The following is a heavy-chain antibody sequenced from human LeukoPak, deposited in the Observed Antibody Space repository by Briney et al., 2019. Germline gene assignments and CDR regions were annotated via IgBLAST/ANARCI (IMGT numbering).Heavy chain of an antibody. CDR2: VAYTGST. V-gene: IGHV4-30-4*01. D-gene: IGHD2-2*01. J-gene: IGHJ6*02. CDR3: ARGRGYQLLPPYYYYGMDV. Sequence: SETLSLTCTVSGASITSGEFYCSWIRQSPGKGLEWIGYVAYTGSTNYNPSLRSRVTMSLDMSKNQFSLKLSSVTAADTAVYYCARGRGYQLLPPYYYYGMDVWGQGTTVTVSS. CDR1: GASITSGEFY.